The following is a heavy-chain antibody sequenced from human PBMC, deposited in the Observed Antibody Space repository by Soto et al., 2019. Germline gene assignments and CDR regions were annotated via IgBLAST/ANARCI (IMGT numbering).Heavy chain of an antibody. CDR1: GGTFSNSA. CDR3: AREKDRLQLGGHYSYILDV. D-gene: IGHD5-12*01. J-gene: IGHJ6*02. V-gene: IGHV1-69*12. CDR2: IMPIFRTP. Sequence: QVQLEQSGAEVKKPGSSVKVSCKASGGTFSNSAFSGVRQAPGQGLEWMGGIMPIFRTPDYAQKFQGRVTITADESTSTAYMELSGLRSDDTAIYYRAREKDRLQLGGHYSYILDVWGQGTTVTVSS.